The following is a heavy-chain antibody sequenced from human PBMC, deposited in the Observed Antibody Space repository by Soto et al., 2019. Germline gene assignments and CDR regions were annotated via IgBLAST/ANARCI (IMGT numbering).Heavy chain of an antibody. D-gene: IGHD1-26*01. CDR3: AKGPFIDGICYGSEDV. CDR2: ITGTGDNT. J-gene: IGHJ6*02. V-gene: IGHV3-23*01. CDR1: GFSFSNYA. Sequence: EVQLLDSGGGLVQPGGSLRLSCAASGFSFSNYAMTWVRQAPGKGLEWVSSITGTGDNTYYADSVKGRFTISRDNSRNTLYLQMSSLRVEDTAVYYCAKGPFIDGICYGSEDVCGQGTTVTVSS.